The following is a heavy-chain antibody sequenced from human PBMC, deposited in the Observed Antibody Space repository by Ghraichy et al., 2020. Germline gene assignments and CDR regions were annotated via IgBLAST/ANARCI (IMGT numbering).Heavy chain of an antibody. J-gene: IGHJ5*02. V-gene: IGHV4-61*01. CDR2: IHYSGST. D-gene: IGHD6-19*01. CDR3: ARALLAVPGMTEWFDP. CDR1: GGSVTSGSYY. Sequence: GSLRLSCTVSGGSVTSGSYYWSWIRQPPGKGLEWIGYIHYSGSTKYNPSLKSRVSISVDTSKNQFSLKLSSVTAADTAVYYCARALLAVPGMTEWFDPWGQGTLVTVSS.